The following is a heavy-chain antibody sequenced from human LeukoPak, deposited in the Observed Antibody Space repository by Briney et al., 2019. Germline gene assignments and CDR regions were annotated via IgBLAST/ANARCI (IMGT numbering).Heavy chain of an antibody. D-gene: IGHD3-10*01. Sequence: GASVKVSCKGSGFIFTGYYMHWVRQAPGQGLEWMGWINPNSGGTKYAQKFQGRVTMTRDTSTSTAYMDLSRLRSDDTAVYYCARETGPRTSQWFGELLSISDPWAREPWSPSPQ. CDR1: GFIFTGYY. V-gene: IGHV1-2*02. CDR2: INPNSGGT. CDR3: ARETGPRTSQWFGELLSISDP. J-gene: IGHJ5*02.